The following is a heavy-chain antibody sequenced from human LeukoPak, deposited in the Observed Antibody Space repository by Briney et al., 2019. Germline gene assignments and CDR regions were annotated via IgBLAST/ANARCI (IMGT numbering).Heavy chain of an antibody. Sequence: GGSLRLSCAASGFTFSSYWMTWVRQAPGKGLEWVSNINGDGSIKNYVHSVRGRFSIFRDNAKDALYLQMNSLRVDDTAIYYCARDPIVADTGVGDFSGQGTLVTVSS. D-gene: IGHD1-26*01. CDR2: INGDGSIK. J-gene: IGHJ4*02. CDR1: GFTFSSYW. CDR3: ARDPIVADTGVGDF. V-gene: IGHV3-7*01.